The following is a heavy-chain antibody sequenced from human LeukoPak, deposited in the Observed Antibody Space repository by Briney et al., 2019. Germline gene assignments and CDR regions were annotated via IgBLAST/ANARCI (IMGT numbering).Heavy chain of an antibody. CDR1: GFIFSNCW. Sequence: GGSLRLSCETSGFIFSNCWMTWVRQAPGKGLEWVANIKTDASEKYYADSVKGRFTISRDNAKMSLYLQMNSLRVEDTAVYYCAKDPGSSSSSDYWGQGTLVTVSS. CDR3: AKDPGSSSSSDY. J-gene: IGHJ4*02. V-gene: IGHV3-7*01. CDR2: IKTDASEK. D-gene: IGHD6-6*01.